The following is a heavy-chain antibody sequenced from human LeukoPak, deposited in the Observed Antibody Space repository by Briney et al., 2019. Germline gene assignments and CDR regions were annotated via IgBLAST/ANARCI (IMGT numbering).Heavy chain of an antibody. V-gene: IGHV3-30-3*01. Sequence: GGSLRLSCAASGFTFSSYAMHWVRQAPGKGLEWVAVISYDGSNKYYADSVKGRFTISRDNSKNTLYLQMNSLRAEDTAVYYCAREGDSITMIVVVEGDAFDIWGQGTMVTVSS. D-gene: IGHD3-22*01. CDR1: GFTFSSYA. J-gene: IGHJ3*02. CDR2: ISYDGSNK. CDR3: AREGDSITMIVVVEGDAFDI.